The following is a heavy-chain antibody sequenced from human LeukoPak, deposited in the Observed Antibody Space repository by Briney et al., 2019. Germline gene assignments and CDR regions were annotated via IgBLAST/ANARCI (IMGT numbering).Heavy chain of an antibody. CDR3: ARRGGSGSYYNAWFDP. CDR1: GYSFTNNW. Sequence: GESLKISCKASGYSFTNNWIGWVRQMPGKGLEWMGIIYPGDSDTRYSPSFQGQVTISADKSISTAYLQWSSLKASDTAMYYCARRGGSGSYYNAWFDPWGQGTLVTVSS. V-gene: IGHV5-51*01. J-gene: IGHJ5*02. D-gene: IGHD3-10*01. CDR2: IYPGDSDT.